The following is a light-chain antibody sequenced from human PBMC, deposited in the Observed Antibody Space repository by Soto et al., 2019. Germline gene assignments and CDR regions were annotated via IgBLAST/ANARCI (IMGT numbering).Light chain of an antibody. V-gene: IGKV3-20*01. CDR3: QQYGSSPIT. Sequence: EIVLTQSPGTLSLSPGERATLSCGASQTVTSNYLAWYQQKPGQAPRLLIFGASIRVTGIPDRFIGSGSGTDFTLTISRLEPEDSAVYYCQQYGSSPITFGQGTRLEIK. CDR1: QTVTSNY. J-gene: IGKJ5*01. CDR2: GAS.